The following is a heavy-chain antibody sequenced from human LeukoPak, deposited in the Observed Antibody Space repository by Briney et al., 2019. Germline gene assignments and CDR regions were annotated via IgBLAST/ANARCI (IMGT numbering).Heavy chain of an antibody. CDR3: AKSADDIVVVPAASDY. V-gene: IGHV3-11*01. CDR2: ISSSGSTI. J-gene: IGHJ4*02. D-gene: IGHD2-2*01. Sequence: GGSLRLSCAASGFIFRDYYMTWIRQAPGKGLEWVSYISSSGSTIYYADSVKGRFTISRDNAKNSLYLQMNSLRAEDTAVYYCAKSADDIVVVPAASDYWGQGTLVTVSS. CDR1: GFIFRDYY.